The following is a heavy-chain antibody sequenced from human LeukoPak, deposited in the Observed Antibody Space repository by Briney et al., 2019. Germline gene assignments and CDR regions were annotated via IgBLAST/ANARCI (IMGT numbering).Heavy chain of an antibody. D-gene: IGHD6-13*01. Sequence: GGSLRLSCEVSGFTSSTYTMNWVRQAPGKGLEWVSSISSSSIYIYYADSVKGRFTISRDNAKNSLYLQISSLRAEDTAMYYCAREPTYSSSWHTSCDYWGQGTVVTVSS. CDR2: ISSSSIYI. CDR1: GFTSSTYT. J-gene: IGHJ4*02. V-gene: IGHV3-21*01. CDR3: AREPTYSSSWHTSCDY.